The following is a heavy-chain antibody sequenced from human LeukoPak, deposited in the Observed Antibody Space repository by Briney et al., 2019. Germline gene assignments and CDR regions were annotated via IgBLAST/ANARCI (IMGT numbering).Heavy chain of an antibody. CDR2: ISYDGNTR. CDR3: AKNYRSKEVRGQFCYYCALDV. Sequence: GGSLRLSCAASGFTFSNYGMISYDGNTRYYAESVKGRFTISRDNSKNTLFLEMNSLRAEDTADYYCAKNYRSKEVRGQFCYYCALDVWGQGTTVTVSS. D-gene: IGHD3-10*01. J-gene: IGHJ6*02. V-gene: IGHV3-30*18. CDR1: GFTFSNYG.